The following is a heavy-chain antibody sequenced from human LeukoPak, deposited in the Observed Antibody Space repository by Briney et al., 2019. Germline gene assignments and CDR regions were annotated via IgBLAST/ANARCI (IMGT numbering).Heavy chain of an antibody. CDR2: TTPIFGSA. CDR3: AGALFHYDSSGYDMGAYEI. V-gene: IGHV1-69*05. Sequence: SVKVACKASGGTFSNYALSWVRQAPGRGLEWMGGTTPIFGSAEYAQNFQGRVTVTTDESTSTAYMEMSSLRSDDTAVYYCAGALFHYDSSGYDMGAYEIWGQGTMVTVSS. CDR1: GGTFSNYA. D-gene: IGHD3-22*01. J-gene: IGHJ3*02.